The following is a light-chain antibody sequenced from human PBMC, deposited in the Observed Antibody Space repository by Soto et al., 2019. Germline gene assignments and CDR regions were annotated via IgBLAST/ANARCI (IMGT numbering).Light chain of an antibody. CDR1: QSLVHSDGNTY. CDR3: QQYNSYYT. Sequence: DIVMTQTPLSSPVTLGQPASISCRSSQSLVHSDGNTYLSWLHQRPGQPPRLLIYKISNRFSGVPDRFSGSGAGTDFTLKISSLQPDDFATYYCQQYNSYYTFGQGTKLEIK. J-gene: IGKJ2*01. CDR2: KIS. V-gene: IGKV2-24*01.